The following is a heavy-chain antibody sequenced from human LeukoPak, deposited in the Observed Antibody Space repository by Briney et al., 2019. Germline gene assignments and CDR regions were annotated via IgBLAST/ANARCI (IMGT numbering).Heavy chain of an antibody. CDR3: ARDGRYCSSTSCSEDAFDI. Sequence: SETLSLTCTVSDGSISSYYWSWIRQPPGKGLEWIGYIYYSGSTNYNPSLKSRVTISVDTSKNQFSLKLSSVTAADTAVYYCARDGRYCSSTSCSEDAFDIWGQGTMVTVSS. D-gene: IGHD2-2*01. J-gene: IGHJ3*02. CDR2: IYYSGST. V-gene: IGHV4-59*01. CDR1: DGSISSYY.